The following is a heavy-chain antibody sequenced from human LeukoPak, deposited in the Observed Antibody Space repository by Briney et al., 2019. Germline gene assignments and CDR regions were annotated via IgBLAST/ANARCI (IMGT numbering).Heavy chain of an antibody. V-gene: IGHV3-23*01. CDR3: ASVSETGNGGRGFFDH. CDR1: GFPFSIYG. D-gene: IGHD1-1*01. Sequence: GGSLRLSCAASGFPFSIYGMGWVRQSPGKGLEWVSIHCGSDRNTYYAESVKGRFTISRGNSKNALFLQMNSLRVEDTATYYCASVSETGNGGRGFFDHWGQGTLVTVSS. J-gene: IGHJ4*02. CDR2: HCGSDRNT.